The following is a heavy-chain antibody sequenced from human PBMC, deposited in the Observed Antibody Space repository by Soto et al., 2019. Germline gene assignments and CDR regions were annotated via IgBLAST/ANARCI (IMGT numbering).Heavy chain of an antibody. CDR2: IYYSGTT. CDR1: GVPISSSSHY. CDR3: SRHEDGDFGVGWFFDL. D-gene: IGHD4-17*01. J-gene: IGHJ2*01. Sequence: QMQLQESGPGLVKPSETLSLTCTVSGVPISSSSHYWGWIRQPPGKGLEWIGSIYYSGTTYYNPSLKSRVTISVDTSKNNFSLQLNSVPAADTAVYYCSRHEDGDFGVGWFFDLWGRGTLVSVSS. V-gene: IGHV4-39*01.